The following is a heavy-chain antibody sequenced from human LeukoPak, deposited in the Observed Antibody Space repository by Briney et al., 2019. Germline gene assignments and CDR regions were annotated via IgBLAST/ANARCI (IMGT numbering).Heavy chain of an antibody. CDR3: ARIGCSSTICYGNSVDP. V-gene: IGHV1-18*01. CDR1: GYTFTNYG. J-gene: IGHJ5*02. Sequence: ASVKVSCKASGYTFTNYGINWVRQAPGRGLEWMGWISTFTGNTHYAQKLQGRVTLTTDTSTSTAYMELKSLTSDDTALYYCARIGCSSTICYGNSVDPWGQGTLVTVSS. D-gene: IGHD2-2*01. CDR2: ISTFTGNT.